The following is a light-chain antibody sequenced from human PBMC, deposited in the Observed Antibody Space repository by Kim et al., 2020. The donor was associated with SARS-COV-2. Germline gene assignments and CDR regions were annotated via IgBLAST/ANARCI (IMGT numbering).Light chain of an antibody. V-gene: IGKV1-39*01. CDR3: QQSHTTPLLS. CDR1: QGIGTY. CDR2: AAS. J-gene: IGKJ4*01. Sequence: SVEDRSPVACRASQGIGTYLNWYQQKPGKAPKLLIYAASSLQSGVPSRFSGSGSGTDFTLTISNVQPEDFATYYCQQSHTTPLLSFGGGTKVDIK.